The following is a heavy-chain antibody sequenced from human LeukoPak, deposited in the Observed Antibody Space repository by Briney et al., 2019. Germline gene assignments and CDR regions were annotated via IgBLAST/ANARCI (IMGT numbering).Heavy chain of an antibody. J-gene: IGHJ4*02. CDR2: LTPRGDIT. Sequence: ASVKVSCKASGHTFTNYHIHWVRQAPGQGLEWMGILTPRGDITNYAQKFQGRVTMTRDTSTSTIYMELSSLRSEDTVVYYCARGGQRWLQFPYDYWGQGTVVTVSS. CDR1: GHTFTNYH. D-gene: IGHD5-24*01. CDR3: ARGGQRWLQFPYDY. V-gene: IGHV1-46*01.